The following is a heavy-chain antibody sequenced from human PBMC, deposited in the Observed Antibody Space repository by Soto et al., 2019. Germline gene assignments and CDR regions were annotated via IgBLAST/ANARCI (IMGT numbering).Heavy chain of an antibody. CDR3: AREGVLLWFGGEGMDV. CDR2: ISAYNGNT. D-gene: IGHD3-10*01. V-gene: IGHV1-18*01. CDR1: GYTFTSYG. Sequence: QVQLVQSGAEVKKPGASVKVSCKASGYTFTSYGISWVRQAPGQGLEWMGWISAYNGNTNYAQKLQGRVTMTTDTSTSSAYMELRSLRSDDTAVYYWAREGVLLWFGGEGMDVWGQGTTVTVSS. J-gene: IGHJ6*02.